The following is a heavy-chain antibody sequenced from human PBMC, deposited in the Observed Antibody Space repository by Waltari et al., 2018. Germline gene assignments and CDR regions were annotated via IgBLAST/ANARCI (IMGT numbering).Heavy chain of an antibody. CDR1: GGSIRSGRYY. CDR2: IYTRGSN. V-gene: IGHV4-61*02. D-gene: IGHD3-3*01. CDR3: ARDFQTIFGVVPPGWFDP. Sequence: QVQLQESGPGLVKPSQTLSLTCNVSGGSIRSGRYYWSWIRQTAGKGLEWIGRIYTRGSNNYNPSLKSRVTISVDTSKNQFSLKLSSVTAADTAVYYCARDFQTIFGVVPPGWFDPWGQGTLVTVSS. J-gene: IGHJ5*02.